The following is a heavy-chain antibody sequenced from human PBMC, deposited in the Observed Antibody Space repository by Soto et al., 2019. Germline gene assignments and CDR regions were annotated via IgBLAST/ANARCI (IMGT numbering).Heavy chain of an antibody. CDR1: GFILSGYD. J-gene: IGHJ6*02. CDR3: ARAGYDSSGYYFYAMDV. D-gene: IGHD3-22*01. Sequence: PGGSLRLSCVASGFILSGYDMHWVRQATGEGLEWVSAIGTAGDPYYSGSVKGRFTIPRGNAENSVYLQMNSLRAGDTAVYYCARAGYDSSGYYFYAMDVWGPGTTVTVSS. CDR2: IGTAGDP. V-gene: IGHV3-13*05.